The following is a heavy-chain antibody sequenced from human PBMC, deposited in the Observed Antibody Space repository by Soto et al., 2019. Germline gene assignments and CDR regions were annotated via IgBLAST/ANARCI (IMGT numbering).Heavy chain of an antibody. V-gene: IGHV3-23*01. J-gene: IGHJ4*02. CDR2: ISGNGDST. Sequence: VQLLESGGGLVQPGGSLRLSCAASGFTFSNYAMSWVRQAPGKGLEWVSGISGNGDSTNNGDSVKARFTISRDNSKNTLFLQMNSLRAEDTAVYYCAKDGAQLTTTTVVVIPDHWGQGTMVTVSS. D-gene: IGHD3-22*01. CDR1: GFTFSNYA. CDR3: AKDGAQLTTTTVVVIPDH.